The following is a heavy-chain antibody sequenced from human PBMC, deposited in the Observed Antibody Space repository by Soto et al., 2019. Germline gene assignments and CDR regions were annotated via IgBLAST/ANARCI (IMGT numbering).Heavy chain of an antibody. CDR1: GYSFAYYG. CDR2: INPSNGHR. D-gene: IGHD3-22*01. Sequence: QVQLVQSGAELRKPGASVKVSCQASGYSFAYYGINWVRQAPGQGLEWMAWINPSNGHRNYAQKLDERLTMTTDTSTNTVYMELRSLKSDDTAIYYCARDRLRGYDNSGFFSWGQGTLVTVSS. J-gene: IGHJ5*02. V-gene: IGHV1-18*01. CDR3: ARDRLRGYDNSGFFS.